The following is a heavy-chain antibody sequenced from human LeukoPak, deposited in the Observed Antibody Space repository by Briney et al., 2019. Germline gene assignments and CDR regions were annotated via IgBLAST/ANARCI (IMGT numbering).Heavy chain of an antibody. Sequence: GRSLRLSCAASGFTFSGYAMHWVRQAPGKGLEWVAVISYDGSNKYYADSVKGRFTISRDNSKNTLYLQMNSLRAEDTAVYYCARAGGDWGQGTLVTVSS. CDR3: ARAGGD. V-gene: IGHV3-30-3*01. J-gene: IGHJ4*02. CDR1: GFTFSGYA. D-gene: IGHD2-8*02. CDR2: ISYDGSNK.